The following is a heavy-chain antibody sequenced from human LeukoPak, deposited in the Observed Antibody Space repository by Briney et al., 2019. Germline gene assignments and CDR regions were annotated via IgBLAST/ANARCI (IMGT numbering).Heavy chain of an antibody. D-gene: IGHD3-22*01. V-gene: IGHV4-59*08. CDR2: IYYSGST. J-gene: IGHJ4*02. Sequence: PSETLSLTCTVSGGSISSYYWIWIRQPPGKGLEWIGYIYYSGSTNYNPSLKSRVTISVDTSKNQFSLKLSSVTAADTAVYYCARALLDYYDSSGYPHFDYWGQGTLVTVSS. CDR1: GGSISSYY. CDR3: ARALLDYYDSSGYPHFDY.